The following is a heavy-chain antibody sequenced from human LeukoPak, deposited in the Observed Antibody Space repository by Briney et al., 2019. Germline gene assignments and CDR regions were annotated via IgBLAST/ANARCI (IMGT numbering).Heavy chain of an antibody. J-gene: IGHJ4*03. CDR1: GFTFNNHW. D-gene: IGHD3-22*01. CDR3: AREPPFYHDRSCYLDY. CDR2: IKTDGSEK. V-gene: IGHV3-7*01. Sequence: GGSLRLSCVVSGFTFNNHWMSWVRQAPGKGPEWVATIKTDGSEKYYVDSVEGRFTISRDNAENTMFLQMNSLRAEDTAVYYCAREPPFYHDRSCYLDYWGPGTLVTVSS.